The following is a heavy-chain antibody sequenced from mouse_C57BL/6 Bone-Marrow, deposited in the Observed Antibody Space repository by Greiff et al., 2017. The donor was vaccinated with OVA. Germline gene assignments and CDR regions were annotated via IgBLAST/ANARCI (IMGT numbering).Heavy chain of an antibody. D-gene: IGHD2-2*01. CDR3: ARGYGYDGY. CDR2: IDPSDSYT. V-gene: IGHV1-59*01. CDR1: GYTFTSYW. Sequence: QVQLKQPGAELVRPGTSVKLSCKASGYTFTSYWMHWVKQRPGQGLEWIGVIDPSDSYTNYNQKFKGKATLTVDTSSSTAYMQLSSLTSEDSAVYYCARGYGYDGYWGQGSTLTVSS. J-gene: IGHJ2*01.